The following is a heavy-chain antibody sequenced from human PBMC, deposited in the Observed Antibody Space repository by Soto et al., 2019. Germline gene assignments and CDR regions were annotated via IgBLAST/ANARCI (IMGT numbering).Heavy chain of an antibody. CDR3: ARDGIGIAVAGTYNGMDV. CDR1: GGTFANCA. CDR2: ITPLFGTA. V-gene: IGHV1-69*01. D-gene: IGHD6-19*01. J-gene: IGHJ6*02. Sequence: VQLVQSGAEVRKPGSSVKVSCKASGGTFANCAISWVRQAPGQGLEWMGGITPLFGTANYAQKFQGRVTITADESTGTAYVELTGLRSGDTAVYYCARDGIGIAVAGTYNGMDVWGQGTTVTVSS.